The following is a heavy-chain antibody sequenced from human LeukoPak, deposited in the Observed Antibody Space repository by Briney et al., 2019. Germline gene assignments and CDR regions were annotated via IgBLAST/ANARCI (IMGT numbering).Heavy chain of an antibody. CDR1: GFTFSSYG. J-gene: IGHJ4*02. CDR2: IRYDGSNK. Sequence: PGGSLRLPCAASGFTFSSYGMHWVRQAPGKGLEWVAFIRYDGSNKYYADSVKGRFTISRDNSKNTLYLQMNSLRAEDTALYYCARDVPLDDYYGSGTYSYYFDSWGQGALVTVSS. CDR3: ARDVPLDDYYGSGTYSYYFDS. V-gene: IGHV3-30*02. D-gene: IGHD3-10*01.